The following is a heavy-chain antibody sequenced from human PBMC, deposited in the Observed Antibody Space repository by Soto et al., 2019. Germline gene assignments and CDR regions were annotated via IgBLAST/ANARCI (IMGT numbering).Heavy chain of an antibody. Sequence: GGSLRLSCAASGFIFSTYVMHWVRQAPGKGLEWVAVISYDGSNKYYADSVEGRFTVSRDNSKNALYLQMNSLRAEDTAVYYCARDRMRLTAYYYFGMDVWGQGTTVTVSS. CDR3: ARDRMRLTAYYYFGMDV. V-gene: IGHV3-30-3*01. CDR2: ISYDGSNK. J-gene: IGHJ6*02. D-gene: IGHD2-8*01. CDR1: GFIFSTYV.